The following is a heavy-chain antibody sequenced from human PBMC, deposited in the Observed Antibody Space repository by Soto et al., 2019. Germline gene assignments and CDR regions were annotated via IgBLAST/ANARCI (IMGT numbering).Heavy chain of an antibody. J-gene: IGHJ5*01. CDR1: GYIFTRYG. Sequence: QIQLAQSGGEVKKPGASVKVSCKASGYIFTRYGITWVRQAPGQGLEWVGWISAKNGNTNSGQKFQGRVTMTTDTSTSTAYMELRSLRSDDTAVYYCARDVDIGTHPTGDWFDSWGQGTLVTVSS. V-gene: IGHV1-18*01. CDR3: ARDVDIGTHPTGDWFDS. CDR2: ISAKNGNT. D-gene: IGHD5-12*01.